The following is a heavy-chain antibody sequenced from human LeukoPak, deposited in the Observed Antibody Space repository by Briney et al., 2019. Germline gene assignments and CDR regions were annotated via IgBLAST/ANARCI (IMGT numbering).Heavy chain of an antibody. CDR1: GNSISSGYY. Sequence: PSETLSLTCTVSGNSISSGYYWGWIRQPPGKGLEWIGSIYHSGSTYYNPSLKSRVTISVDTSKNQFSLKLSSVTAADTAVYYCARVDWGVDYWGQGTLVTVSS. J-gene: IGHJ4*02. CDR3: ARVDWGVDY. V-gene: IGHV4-38-2*02. CDR2: IYHSGST. D-gene: IGHD7-27*01.